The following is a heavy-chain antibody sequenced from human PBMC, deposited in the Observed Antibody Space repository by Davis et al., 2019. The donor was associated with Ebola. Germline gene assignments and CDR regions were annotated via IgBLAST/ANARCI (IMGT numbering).Heavy chain of an antibody. J-gene: IGHJ4*02. Sequence: SETLSLTCTVSGGSISSYYWSWIRQPPGKGLEWIGYIYYSGSTNYNPSLKSRVTISVDTSKNQFSLKLSSVTAADTAVYYCARVDRSGDPDYWGQGTLVTVSS. CDR2: IYYSGST. D-gene: IGHD3-22*01. CDR1: GGSISSYY. CDR3: ARVDRSGDPDY. V-gene: IGHV4-59*01.